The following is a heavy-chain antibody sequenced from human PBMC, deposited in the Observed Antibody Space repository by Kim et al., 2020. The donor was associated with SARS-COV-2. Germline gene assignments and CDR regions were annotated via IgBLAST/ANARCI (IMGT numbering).Heavy chain of an antibody. Sequence: GGSLRLSCAASGFSFSDNYMTWIRQAPGPGLEWLSDLSSSGHTSYTDSVKGRFTISRDNAKKSLFLQMNSLRVEDTAVYYCARDRDGYNSFDYWGQGTLVTVSS. CDR1: GFSFSDNY. CDR3: ARDRDGYNSFDY. V-gene: IGHV3-11*06. CDR2: LSSSGHT. D-gene: IGHD5-12*01. J-gene: IGHJ4*02.